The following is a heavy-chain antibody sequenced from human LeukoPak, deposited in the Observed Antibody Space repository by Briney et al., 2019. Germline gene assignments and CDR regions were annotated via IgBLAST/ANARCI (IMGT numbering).Heavy chain of an antibody. D-gene: IGHD6-25*01. J-gene: IGHJ6*03. Sequence: PSETLSLTCSVSGGSIRGHYWSWIRRPPGKGLEWIAYIFHSGTTSYNPSLKSRVSISRDMSKNHVSLKMSSVTAADTAVYYCARSVAGSSFYYMDVWGNGTTVTVSS. CDR1: GGSIRGHY. V-gene: IGHV4-59*11. CDR2: IFHSGTT. CDR3: ARSVAGSSFYYMDV.